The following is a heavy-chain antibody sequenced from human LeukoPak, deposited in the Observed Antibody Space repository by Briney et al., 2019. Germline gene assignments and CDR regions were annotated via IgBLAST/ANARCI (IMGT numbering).Heavy chain of an antibody. J-gene: IGHJ4*02. D-gene: IGHD6-13*01. V-gene: IGHV3-30*18. CDR3: AKEGLGSSWYPNYFDY. CDR2: ISYDGSNK. CDR1: GFTLSAYA. Sequence: GGSLRLSCAPSGFTLSAYAIHWVRQAPGKGLEWVALISYDGSNKYYADFVKGRFTISRDSSKNTLYLQVNSLRAEDTAVYYCAKEGLGSSWYPNYFDYWGQGTLVTVSS.